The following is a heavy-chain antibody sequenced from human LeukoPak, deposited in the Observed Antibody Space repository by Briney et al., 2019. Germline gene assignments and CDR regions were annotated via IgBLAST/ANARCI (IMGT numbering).Heavy chain of an antibody. D-gene: IGHD1-26*01. Sequence: GGSLRLSCAASGFTFSSYSMNWVRQAPGKGLEWVSSISSSSYIYYADSVKGRFTISRDNAKNSLYLQMSSLRAEDTAVYYCARGESYYPYRGDTYYFDYWGQGTLVTVSS. CDR2: ISSSSYI. J-gene: IGHJ4*02. V-gene: IGHV3-21*01. CDR3: ARGESYYPYRGDTYYFDY. CDR1: GFTFSSYS.